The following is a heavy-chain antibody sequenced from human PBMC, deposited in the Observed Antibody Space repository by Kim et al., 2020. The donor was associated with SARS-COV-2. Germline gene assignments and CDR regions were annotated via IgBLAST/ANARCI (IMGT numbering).Heavy chain of an antibody. Sequence: GGSLRLSCAASGFTFSSYGMHWVRQAPGKGLEWVAVISYDGSNKYYADSVKGRFTISRDNSKNTLYLQMNSLRAEDTAVYYCAKGNYDFWSGYWYYYGMDVWGQGTTVTVSS. D-gene: IGHD3-3*01. V-gene: IGHV3-30*18. CDR3: AKGNYDFWSGYWYYYGMDV. J-gene: IGHJ6*02. CDR2: ISYDGSNK. CDR1: GFTFSSYG.